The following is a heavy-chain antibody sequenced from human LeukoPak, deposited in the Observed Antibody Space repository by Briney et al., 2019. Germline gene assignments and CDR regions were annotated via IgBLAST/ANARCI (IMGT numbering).Heavy chain of an antibody. J-gene: IGHJ1*01. CDR2: FDPEDGET. Sequence: ASVKVSCKVSGYTLTELSMHWVRQAPGEGLEWMGGFDPEDGETIYAQKFQGRVTMTEDTSTGTAYMELSSLRSEDTAVYYCATAQYCSSTSCGYFQHWGQGTLVTVSS. CDR3: ATAQYCSSTSCGYFQH. CDR1: GYTLTELS. D-gene: IGHD2-2*01. V-gene: IGHV1-24*01.